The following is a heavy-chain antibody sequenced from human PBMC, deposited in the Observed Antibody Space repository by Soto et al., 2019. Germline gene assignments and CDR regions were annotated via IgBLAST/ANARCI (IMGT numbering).Heavy chain of an antibody. CDR3: ARDQGSGREGEYYYYGMDV. J-gene: IGHJ6*02. V-gene: IGHV3-33*01. D-gene: IGHD1-26*01. Sequence: PGGSLRLSCAASGFTFSSYGMHWVRQAPGKGLEWVAVIWYDGSNKYYADSVKGRFTISRDNSKNTLYLQMNSLRAEDTAVYYCARDQGSGREGEYYYYGMDVWGQGTTVTVSS. CDR2: IWYDGSNK. CDR1: GFTFSSYG.